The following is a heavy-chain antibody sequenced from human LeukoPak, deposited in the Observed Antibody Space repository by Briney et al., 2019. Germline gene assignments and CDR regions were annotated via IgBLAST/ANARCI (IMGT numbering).Heavy chain of an antibody. CDR3: AKAPVTSCRGAFCYPFDS. V-gene: IGHV3-23*01. J-gene: IGHJ4*02. Sequence: PGGSLRLSCAASGFTFSSYGMSWVRQAPGKGLQWVSAISGDGKDTDYPDSVKGRFTISRDNSKKTLYLQMNSLRAEDAAVYYCAKAPVTSCRGAFCYPFDSWGQGTLVTVSS. CDR2: ISGDGKDT. D-gene: IGHD2-15*01. CDR1: GFTFSSYG.